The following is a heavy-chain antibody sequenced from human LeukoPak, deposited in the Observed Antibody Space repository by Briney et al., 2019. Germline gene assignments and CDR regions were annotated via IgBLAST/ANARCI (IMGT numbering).Heavy chain of an antibody. J-gene: IGHJ4*02. CDR2: ISYDGSNK. V-gene: IGHV3-30-3*01. D-gene: IGHD5-18*01. CDR1: GFTFSSYA. CDR3: AGLFRRRGYSGRDY. Sequence: GGSLRLSCAASGFTFSSYAMHWVRQAPGKGLEWVAVISYDGSNKYYADSVKGRFTISGDNSKNTLYLQMNSLRAEDTAVYYCAGLFRRRGYSGRDYWGQGTLVTVSS.